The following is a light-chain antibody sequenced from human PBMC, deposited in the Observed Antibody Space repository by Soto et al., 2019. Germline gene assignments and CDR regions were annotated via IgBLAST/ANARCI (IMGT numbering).Light chain of an antibody. CDR1: SSNLGADSD. J-gene: IGLJ1*01. CDR2: VND. CDR3: QSYDSSLSHYV. Sequence: QSVLTQPPSVSGAPGQRVTISCTGSSSNLGADSDVHWYQQLPGTAPRLLIYVNDKRPSGVPDRFSGSKSGTSASPAITGLQAEDEADYYCQSYDSSLSHYVFGTGTKLTVL. V-gene: IGLV1-40*01.